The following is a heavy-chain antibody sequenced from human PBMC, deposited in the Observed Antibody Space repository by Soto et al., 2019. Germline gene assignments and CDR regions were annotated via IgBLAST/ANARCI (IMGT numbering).Heavy chain of an antibody. Sequence: GGSLRLSCAVSGFICSSYDMSWVRQAPGKGLEWVSTILVGGSTHYEDSVKGRFTISRDASKDTVYLQVNSLTAGDTAVYYCAKATATGGGAFEIYGQGTMVTVSS. CDR3: AKATATGGGAFEI. J-gene: IGHJ3*02. D-gene: IGHD2-8*02. V-gene: IGHV3-23*01. CDR2: ILVGGST. CDR1: GFICSSYD.